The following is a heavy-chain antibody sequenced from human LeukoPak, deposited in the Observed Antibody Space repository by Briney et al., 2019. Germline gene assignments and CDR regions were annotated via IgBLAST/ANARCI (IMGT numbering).Heavy chain of an antibody. CDR2: ISGSGGST. V-gene: IGHV3-23*01. Sequence: GGSLRLSCVASGFTFSSYGLHWVRQAPGKGLEWVSAISGSGGSTYYADSVKGRFTISRDNSKNTLYLQMNSLRAEDTAVYYCAKDWDYYGSGSYYEINNWFDPWGQGTLVTVSS. D-gene: IGHD3-10*01. J-gene: IGHJ5*02. CDR1: GFTFSSYG. CDR3: AKDWDYYGSGSYYEINNWFDP.